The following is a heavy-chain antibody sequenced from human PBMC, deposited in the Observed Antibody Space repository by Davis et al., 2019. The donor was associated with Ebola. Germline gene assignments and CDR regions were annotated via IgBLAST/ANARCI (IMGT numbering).Heavy chain of an antibody. CDR1: IASISSSSYC. J-gene: IGHJ2*01. CDR2: MSYSGNT. D-gene: IGHD4-17*01. Sequence: SETLSLTCIVSIASISSSSYCWGWIRQPPGKGLEWIGSMSYSGNTYYNPSLKSRVTTSVDTSKNQFSLSLSSVTAADTAVYYCARMPTVTADHWYFDLWGRGTLVAVSS. V-gene: IGHV4-39*07. CDR3: ARMPTVTADHWYFDL.